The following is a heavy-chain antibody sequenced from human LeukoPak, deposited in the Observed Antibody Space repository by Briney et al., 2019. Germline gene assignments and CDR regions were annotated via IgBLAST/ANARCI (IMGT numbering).Heavy chain of an antibody. Sequence: SETLSLTCAVSGGSISSGGYSWSWIRQPPGKGLEWIGYIYYSGSTYYNPSLKSRVTISVDRSKNQFSLNLTSVTAADTAVYYCVVVPAANWFDPWGQGTLVTVSS. D-gene: IGHD2-2*01. CDR3: VVVPAANWFDP. CDR2: IYYSGST. V-gene: IGHV4-30-2*01. CDR1: GGSISSGGYS. J-gene: IGHJ5*02.